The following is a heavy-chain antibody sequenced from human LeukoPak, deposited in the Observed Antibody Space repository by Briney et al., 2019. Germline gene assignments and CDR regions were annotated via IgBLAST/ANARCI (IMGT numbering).Heavy chain of an antibody. CDR2: IRYDGSNK. CDR3: AKDGGSGSYYPYPDY. V-gene: IGHV3-30*02. D-gene: IGHD3-10*01. Sequence: PGGSLRLSFAASGFTFSSYGMHWVREAPGKRLGWVAFIRYDGSNKYYADSVKGRFTISRDNSKNTLYLQMNSLRTEDTAVYYCAKDGGSGSYYPYPDYWGQGTLVTVSS. CDR1: GFTFSSYG. J-gene: IGHJ4*02.